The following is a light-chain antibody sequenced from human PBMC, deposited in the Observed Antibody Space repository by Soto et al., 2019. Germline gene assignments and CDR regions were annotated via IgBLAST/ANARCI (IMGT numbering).Light chain of an antibody. CDR1: RSEVDGYNY. J-gene: IGLJ1*01. CDR2: DVS. Sequence: QSVLTQPASLSGAPGQSITISCPGTRSEVDGYNYVSWYQQHPGKAPKFMIYDVSNRPSGVSTCFSGSKSGNTASLTISGLQAEDEADYYCNSYTTSNTRQIVFGTGTKVTVL. CDR3: NSYTTSNTRQIV. V-gene: IGLV2-14*01.